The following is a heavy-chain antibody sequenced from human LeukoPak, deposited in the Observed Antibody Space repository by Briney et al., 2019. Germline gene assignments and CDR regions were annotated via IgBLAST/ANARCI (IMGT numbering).Heavy chain of an antibody. D-gene: IGHD1-26*01. Sequence: GASVKVSCKASGFTFTSSAVQWVRQARGQRLEWIGWIVVGSGNTNYAQKLQERVTITRDMSTSTAYMELSSLRSEDTAVYYCARGARVGSRTFDYWGQGTLVTVSS. V-gene: IGHV1-58*01. J-gene: IGHJ4*02. CDR3: ARGARVGSRTFDY. CDR2: IVVGSGNT. CDR1: GFTFTSSA.